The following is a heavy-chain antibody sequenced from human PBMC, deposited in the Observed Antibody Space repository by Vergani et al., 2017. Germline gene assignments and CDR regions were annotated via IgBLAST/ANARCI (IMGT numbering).Heavy chain of an antibody. V-gene: IGHV4-30-4*08. D-gene: IGHD2-15*01. CDR2: IYHSGYT. CDR3: ARSPSDIVVEVFDY. J-gene: IGHJ4*02. CDR1: GGSISSGDSY. Sequence: QVQLQESGPGLVKPSQTLSLTCNVSGGSISSGDSYWSWIRQTPGKGLEWIGYIYHSGYTHYNPSLRSRVTLSVDTSKNQFSLKVTTVTAADTAVYFCARSPSDIVVEVFDYWGQGTLVTVSS.